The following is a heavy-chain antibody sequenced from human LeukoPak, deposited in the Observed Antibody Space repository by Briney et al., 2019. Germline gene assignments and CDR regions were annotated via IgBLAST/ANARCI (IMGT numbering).Heavy chain of an antibody. V-gene: IGHV3-33*01. CDR1: GFTFSSYG. CDR3: ARDPYCSSTSCYGDNWFDP. CDR2: IWYDGSNK. J-gene: IGHJ5*02. D-gene: IGHD2-2*01. Sequence: GRSLRLSCAASGFTFSSYGMHWVRQAPGKGLEWVAAIWYDGSNKYYADSVKGRFTISRDKSKNTLYLQMNSLRAEDTAVYYCARDPYCSSTSCYGDNWFDPWGQGTLVTVSS.